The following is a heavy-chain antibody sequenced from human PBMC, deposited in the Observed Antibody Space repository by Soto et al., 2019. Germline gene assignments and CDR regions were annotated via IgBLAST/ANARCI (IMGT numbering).Heavy chain of an antibody. CDR1: SGAIGSGSNY. J-gene: IGHJ4*02. CDR2: SRVRGTT. D-gene: IGHD3-16*01. Sequence: QLRLQESGPGLVTPSATLSLTCSVTSGAIGSGSNYWGWIRPPPGEELEWIGRSRVRGTTYSNPSLKSRATISGDTSKNEFSLKLTSVTAADTAIYSCGYDLYGGYYFGPWGQGTLVTVSS. CDR3: GYDLYGGYYFGP. V-gene: IGHV4-39*01.